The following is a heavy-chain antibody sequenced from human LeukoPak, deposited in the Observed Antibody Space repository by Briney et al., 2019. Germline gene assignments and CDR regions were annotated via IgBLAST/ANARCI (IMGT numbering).Heavy chain of an antibody. CDR3: AKFVVVVAAMGFDP. J-gene: IGHJ5*02. CDR1: GGSVSSGSYY. D-gene: IGHD2-15*01. V-gene: IGHV4-61*01. CDR2: ISYGGNT. Sequence: SETLSLTCTVSGGSVSSGSYYWSWIRQPPGKRLEWIGYISYGGNTNYNPSLKSRVTISVDTSRNQFSLKLSSVTAADTAVYFCAKFVVVVAAMGFDPWGQGTLVTVSS.